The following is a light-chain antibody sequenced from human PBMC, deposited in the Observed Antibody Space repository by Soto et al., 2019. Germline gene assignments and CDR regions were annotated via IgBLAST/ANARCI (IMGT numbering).Light chain of an antibody. Sequence: MVMTQSPATLSVSLGERATLSCRASQSVRTKLVWYQQKPGQAPRLLIYGASTRATGIPARFSGSGSGTEFTLTISSLQSEDFAVYYCQQHDQGWTFGQGTKVEIK. V-gene: IGKV3-15*01. CDR3: QQHDQGWT. CDR1: QSVRTK. CDR2: GAS. J-gene: IGKJ1*01.